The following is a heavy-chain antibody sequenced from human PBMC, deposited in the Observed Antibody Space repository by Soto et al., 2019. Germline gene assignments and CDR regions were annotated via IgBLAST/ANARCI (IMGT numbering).Heavy chain of an antibody. CDR3: GRAVAAMRRCAPGY. CDR1: GFTFSSYS. J-gene: IGHJ4*02. D-gene: IGHD2-2*01. V-gene: IGHV3-21*01. Sequence: EVRLVESGGGLVKPGESLRLSCAASGFTFSSYSINWVRQAPGKGLEWVSTISSSSTYRYYADSVKGRFTISRDNAKNAQCRQRDSLRGEDTAVYYCGRAVAAMRRCAPGYWGQGTLVTVSS. CDR2: ISSSSTYR.